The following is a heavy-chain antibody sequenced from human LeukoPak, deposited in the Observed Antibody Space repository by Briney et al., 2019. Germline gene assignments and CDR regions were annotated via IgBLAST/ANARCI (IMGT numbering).Heavy chain of an antibody. CDR3: ARAPSDSSGYYQNYFDY. Sequence: SETLSLTCTVSGGSISSSSHYWGWIRQPPGKGLEWIGSIYYSGSTYYNPSLKSRVTISVDTSKNQFSLKLSSVTAADTAVYYCARAPSDSSGYYQNYFDYWGQGTLVTVSS. J-gene: IGHJ4*02. D-gene: IGHD3-22*01. CDR1: GGSISSSSHY. CDR2: IYYSGST. V-gene: IGHV4-39*07.